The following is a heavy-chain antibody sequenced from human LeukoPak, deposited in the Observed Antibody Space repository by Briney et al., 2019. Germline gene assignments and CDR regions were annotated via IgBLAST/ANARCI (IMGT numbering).Heavy chain of an antibody. V-gene: IGHV1-2*02. D-gene: IGHD3-16*01. Sequence: GASVKVSCKASGYTFTYHYMHWVRQAPGQGLEWMGWINPNSGATKYAQKFQARVTMTRDTSISTAYMDLSSLRSDDTAVYYCARAYTFINYYYHMDVWGKGTTVTASS. CDR2: INPNSGAT. J-gene: IGHJ6*03. CDR3: ARAYTFINYYYHMDV. CDR1: GYTFTYHY.